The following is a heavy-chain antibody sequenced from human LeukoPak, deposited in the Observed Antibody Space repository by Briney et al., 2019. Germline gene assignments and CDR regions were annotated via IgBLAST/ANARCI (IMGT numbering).Heavy chain of an antibody. V-gene: IGHV3-23*01. Sequence: LPGGSLRLSCAASGFTFSNYAVSWVRQAPGKGLEWVSAISGSDGSTYYADSVKGRFTISRDNSKNTLYLQMNSLSAEDAAVYYCARDPRRFSLGYYHSSHGYNGMDVWGQGTTVTVSS. D-gene: IGHD3-3*01. CDR2: ISGSDGST. CDR3: ARDPRRFSLGYYHSSHGYNGMDV. J-gene: IGHJ6*02. CDR1: GFTFSNYA.